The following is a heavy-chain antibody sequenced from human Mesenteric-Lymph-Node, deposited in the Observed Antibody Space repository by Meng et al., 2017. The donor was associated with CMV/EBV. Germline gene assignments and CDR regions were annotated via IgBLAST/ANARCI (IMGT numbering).Heavy chain of an antibody. V-gene: IGHV1-69*02. CDR2: IIPILGIA. CDR3: AGGIAAAGSRWFDP. D-gene: IGHD6-13*01. Sequence: QVQLVQPGAEVKKPGSPVKVSCKASGGTFSSYTISWVRQAPGQGLEWMGRIIPILGIANYAKKFQGRVTITAEKSTSTAYMELSSLRSEDTAVYYCAGGIAAAGSRWFDPWGQGTLVTVSS. J-gene: IGHJ5*02. CDR1: GGTFSSYT.